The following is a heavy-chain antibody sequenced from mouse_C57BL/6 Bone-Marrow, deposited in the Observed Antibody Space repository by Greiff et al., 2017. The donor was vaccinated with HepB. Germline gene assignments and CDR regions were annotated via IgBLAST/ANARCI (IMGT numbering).Heavy chain of an antibody. D-gene: IGHD2-13*01. CDR1: GFTFSSYA. J-gene: IGHJ4*01. V-gene: IGHV5-4*03. CDR2: ISDGGSYT. Sequence: EVMLVESGGGLVKPGGSLKLSCAASGFTFSSYAMSWVRQTPEKRLEWVATISDGGSYTYYTDNVKGRFTITRDNAKNNLYLQMSHLKSEDTAMYYCARGEDYYAMDYWGQGTSVTVSS. CDR3: ARGEDYYAMDY.